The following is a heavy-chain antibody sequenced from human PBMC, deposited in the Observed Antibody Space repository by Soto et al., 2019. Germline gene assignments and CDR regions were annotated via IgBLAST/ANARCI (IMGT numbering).Heavy chain of an antibody. CDR3: AREYCSGGNCYHDY. CDR2: ISGSGGST. J-gene: IGHJ4*02. V-gene: IGHV3-23*01. CDR1: GFTFSSYA. Sequence: GGSLRLSCAASGFTFSSYAMSWVRQAPGKGLEWVSAISGSGGSTYYADSVKGRFTISRDNAKNTLYLQMNSLRAEDTAVYYCAREYCSGGNCYHDYWGQGTLVTVSS. D-gene: IGHD2-15*01.